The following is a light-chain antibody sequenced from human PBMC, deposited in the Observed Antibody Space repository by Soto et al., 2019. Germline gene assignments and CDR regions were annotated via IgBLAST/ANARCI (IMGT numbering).Light chain of an antibody. CDR1: QGIGNA. V-gene: IGKV1-17*01. CDR2: GAS. CDR3: LQHNSYPRT. Sequence: DIPLTQSHFTLSGSLGAIVALTCRASQGIGNALGWYQQKPGKPPKGLIYGASNLQSGVPPRFSGSGSGTEFTLAISSLQPEDSATYYCLQHNSYPRTFGQGTKVDIK. J-gene: IGKJ1*01.